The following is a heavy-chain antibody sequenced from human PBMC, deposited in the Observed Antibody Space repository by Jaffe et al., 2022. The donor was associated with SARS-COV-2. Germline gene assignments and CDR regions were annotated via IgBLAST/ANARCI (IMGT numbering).Heavy chain of an antibody. J-gene: IGHJ4*02. D-gene: IGHD3-10*01. Sequence: QVQLVESGGGVVQPGRSLRLSCAASGFTFSSYAMHWVRQAPGKGLEWVAVISYDGSNKYYADSVKGRFTISRDNSKNTLYLQMNSLRAEDTAVYYCARDPLRGSGHYFDYWGQGTLVTVSS. CDR2: ISYDGSNK. CDR3: ARDPLRGSGHYFDY. V-gene: IGHV3-30-3*01. CDR1: GFTFSSYA.